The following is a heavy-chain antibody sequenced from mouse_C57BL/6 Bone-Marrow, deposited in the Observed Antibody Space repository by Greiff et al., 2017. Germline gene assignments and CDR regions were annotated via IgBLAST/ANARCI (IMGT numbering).Heavy chain of an antibody. CDR3: TAYGNYLAWFAY. J-gene: IGHJ3*01. D-gene: IGHD2-1*01. CDR1: GFNIKDDY. CDR2: IDPENGDT. Sequence: EVQLQQSGAELVRPGASVKLSCTASGFNIKDDYMHWVKQRPEQGLEWIGWIDPENGDTEYASKFQGKATITADTSSNTAYLQLSSLTSEDTAVYYCTAYGNYLAWFAYWGQGTLVTVSA. V-gene: IGHV14-4*01.